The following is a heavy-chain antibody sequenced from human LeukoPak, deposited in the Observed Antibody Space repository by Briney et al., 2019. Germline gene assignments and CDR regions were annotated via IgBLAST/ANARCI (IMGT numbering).Heavy chain of an antibody. Sequence: GESLKISCKGSGYSFTSYWIGWVRQMPGKGLEWMGIIYPGDSDTRYSPSFQGQVTISADRSISTAYLQRSSLKASDTAMYYCARHRRYYDSSGYSPYGAFDIWGQGTMVTVSS. CDR3: ARHRRYYDSSGYSPYGAFDI. D-gene: IGHD3-22*01. CDR2: IYPGDSDT. J-gene: IGHJ3*02. CDR1: GYSFTSYW. V-gene: IGHV5-51*01.